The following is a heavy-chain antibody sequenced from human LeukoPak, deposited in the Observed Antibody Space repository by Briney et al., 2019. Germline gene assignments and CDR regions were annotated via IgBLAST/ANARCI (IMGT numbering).Heavy chain of an antibody. CDR2: IYPGDSDT. V-gene: IGHV5-51*01. J-gene: IGHJ4*02. D-gene: IGHD2-2*01. Sequence: GESLKISCKGSGYRFTIYWIGWVRQMPGRGLEWIGIIYPGDSDTRYSPSFQGQVTISADKSISTAYLQWGSLKAPDTAMYYCARREGGMPDYWGQGTLVTVSS. CDR3: ARREGGMPDY. CDR1: GYRFTIYW.